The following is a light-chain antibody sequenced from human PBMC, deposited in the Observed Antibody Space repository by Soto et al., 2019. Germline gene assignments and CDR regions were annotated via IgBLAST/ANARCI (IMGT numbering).Light chain of an antibody. CDR3: QKYGSSPRT. Sequence: EIVLTQSPGTLSLSPGERATLSCRASQSVSSNYLAWYQQRPGQAPRLLIYGASSRATGIPDRFSGSGSGTDFTLIISRLEPEDLGMYYCQKYGSSPRTFGQGTKVEIK. CDR2: GAS. J-gene: IGKJ1*01. V-gene: IGKV3-20*01. CDR1: QSVSSNY.